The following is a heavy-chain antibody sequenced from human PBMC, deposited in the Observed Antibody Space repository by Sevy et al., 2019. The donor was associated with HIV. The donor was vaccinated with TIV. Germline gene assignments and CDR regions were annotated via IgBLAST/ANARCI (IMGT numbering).Heavy chain of an antibody. CDR3: ARDLSIAARLGYYFDY. D-gene: IGHD6-6*01. CDR2: ISSSGSTI. J-gene: IGHJ4*02. Sequence: GGSLRLSCAASGFTFSDYYMIWIRQAPGKGLEWVSYISSSGSTIYYADSVKGRFTISRDNAKNSLYLQMNSLRAEDTAVYYCARDLSIAARLGYYFDYWGQGTLVTVSS. V-gene: IGHV3-11*01. CDR1: GFTFSDYY.